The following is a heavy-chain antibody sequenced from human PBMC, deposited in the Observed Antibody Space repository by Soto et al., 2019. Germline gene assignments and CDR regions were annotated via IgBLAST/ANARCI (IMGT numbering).Heavy chain of an antibody. D-gene: IGHD2-21*01. V-gene: IGHV1-69*13. J-gene: IGHJ6*02. CDR3: ARGIPPRGMDV. CDR2: VIPIFGTA. CDR1: GGTFSSYA. Sequence: SVKVSCKASGGTFSSYAISWVRPAPGQGLEWMVGVIPIFGTANYAQKFQGRVTITADESTSTAYMELSSLRSEDTAVYYCARGIPPRGMDVWGQGTTVTVSS.